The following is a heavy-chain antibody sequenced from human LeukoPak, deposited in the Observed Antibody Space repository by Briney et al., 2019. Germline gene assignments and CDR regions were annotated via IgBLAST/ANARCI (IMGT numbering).Heavy chain of an antibody. CDR1: GGSISSSSYY. D-gene: IGHD3-9*01. CDR3: ASEGAYYDILTGYNYFDY. CDR2: IYYSGST. Sequence: PSETLSLTCTVSGGSISSSSYYWGWIRQPPGKGLEWIGSIYYSGSTYYNPSLKSQVTISVDTSKNQFSLKLSSVTAADTAVYYCASEGAYYDILTGYNYFDYWGQGTLVTLSS. J-gene: IGHJ4*02. V-gene: IGHV4-39*07.